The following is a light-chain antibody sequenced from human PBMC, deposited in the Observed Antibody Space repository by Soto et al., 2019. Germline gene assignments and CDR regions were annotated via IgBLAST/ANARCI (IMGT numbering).Light chain of an antibody. CDR3: QQLQRTPFT. Sequence: GDRVTITCRASQDIISYLAWYQQRAGKAPKLLIYGASTLQSGVPSRFSGSGSGTEFTLTISSLQPEDFATYHCQQLQRTPFTFGPGTTVDV. J-gene: IGKJ3*01. V-gene: IGKV1-9*01. CDR2: GAS. CDR1: QDIISY.